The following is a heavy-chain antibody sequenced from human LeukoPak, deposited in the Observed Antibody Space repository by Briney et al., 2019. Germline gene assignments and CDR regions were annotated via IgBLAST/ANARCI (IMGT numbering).Heavy chain of an antibody. Sequence: PGGSLRLSCAASGFTFSSYEMNWVRQAPGKGLEWVSYISSGGTTIYYADSVKGRFTISRDNAKNSLYLQINSLRAEDTAVYYCARVVGANGFDYWGQGTLVTVSS. CDR3: ARVVGANGFDY. CDR1: GFTFSSYE. J-gene: IGHJ4*02. V-gene: IGHV3-48*03. D-gene: IGHD1-26*01. CDR2: ISSGGTTI.